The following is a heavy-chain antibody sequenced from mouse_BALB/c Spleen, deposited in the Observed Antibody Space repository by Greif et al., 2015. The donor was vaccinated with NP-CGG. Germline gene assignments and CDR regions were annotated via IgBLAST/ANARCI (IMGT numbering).Heavy chain of an antibody. CDR2: ISNGGGST. V-gene: IGHV5-12-2*01. CDR1: GFTFSSYT. J-gene: IGHJ4*01. CDR3: ARLYYGSSYAMDY. D-gene: IGHD1-1*01. Sequence: DVMLVESGGGLVQPGGSLKLSCAASGFTFSSYTMSWVRQTPEKRLEWVAYISNGGGSTYYPDTVKGRFTISRDNAKNALCLQMSSLKSEDTAMYYCARLYYGSSYAMDYWGQGTSVTVSS.